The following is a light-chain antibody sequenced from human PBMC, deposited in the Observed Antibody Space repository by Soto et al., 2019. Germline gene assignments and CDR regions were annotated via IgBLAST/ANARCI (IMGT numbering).Light chain of an antibody. CDR2: DVS. V-gene: IGLV2-14*01. J-gene: IGLJ1*01. CDR3: SSYISSSTLPYV. CDR1: SSDVGGYNY. Sequence: QSALTQPASVSGSPGQSITISCTGTSSDVGGYNYVSWYQQHPGKAPNLMIYDVSNRPSGVSNRFSGSKSGNTASLTISGLQAEDEAEYYCSSYISSSTLPYVFGTGTKLTVL.